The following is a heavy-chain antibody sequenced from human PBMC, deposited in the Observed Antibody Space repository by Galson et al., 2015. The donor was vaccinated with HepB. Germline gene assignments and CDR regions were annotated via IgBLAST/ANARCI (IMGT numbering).Heavy chain of an antibody. CDR1: GYTFTSYG. D-gene: IGHD3-10*01. CDR3: ARGGRAYYYGSGSYYSDRFWFDP. Sequence: SVKVSCKASGYTFTSYGISWVRQAPGQGLEWMGWISAYNGNTDYAQKLQGRVTMATDTSTSTAYMELRSLRSDDTAVYYCARGGRAYYYGSGSYYSDRFWFDPWGQGTLVTVSS. J-gene: IGHJ5*02. CDR2: ISAYNGNT. V-gene: IGHV1-18*04.